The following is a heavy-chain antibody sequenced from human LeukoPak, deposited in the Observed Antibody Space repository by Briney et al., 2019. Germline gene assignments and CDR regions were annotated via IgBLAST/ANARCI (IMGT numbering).Heavy chain of an antibody. CDR3: AKLGVGAIMNMIGGGPYYFDY. Sequence: GGSLRLSCAASGFTFSSYSMNWVRQAPGKGLEWVSYISSSSSTIYYADSVKGRFTISRDNSKNTLYLQMNSLRAEDTAVYYCAKLGVGAIMNMIGGGPYYFDYWGQGTLVTVSS. CDR2: ISSSSSTI. J-gene: IGHJ4*02. D-gene: IGHD3-10*02. V-gene: IGHV3-48*01. CDR1: GFTFSSYS.